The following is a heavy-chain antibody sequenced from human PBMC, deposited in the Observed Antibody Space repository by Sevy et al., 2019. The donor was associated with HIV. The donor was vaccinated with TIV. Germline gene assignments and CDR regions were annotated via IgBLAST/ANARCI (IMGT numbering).Heavy chain of an antibody. CDR1: GFTFTNYW. CDR2: VDNDGSGT. D-gene: IGHD2-8*01. Sequence: GGSLRLSCAASGFTFTNYWMHWVRQAPGRGLVWVSRVDNDGSGTNYADSVKGRFTISRDNAKNTGYLQMNSLRAEDTAVYYCTRDMYGIDYWGQGTLVTVSS. V-gene: IGHV3-74*01. CDR3: TRDMYGIDY. J-gene: IGHJ4*02.